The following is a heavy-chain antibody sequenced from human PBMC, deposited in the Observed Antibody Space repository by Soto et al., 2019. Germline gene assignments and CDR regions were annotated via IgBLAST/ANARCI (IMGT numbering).Heavy chain of an antibody. CDR1: GSTVSSYT. Sequence: WCLVATCAAPGSTVSSYTMSWVGQAPGKGLEWVSVISGSGGGTYYADSVKGRFTISRDKSKNTLYLQMNSLRVEDTAVFYCANKAAARPNLYLESWGQGTLVTVAS. CDR3: ANKAAARPNLYLES. D-gene: IGHD6-6*01. CDR2: ISGSGGGT. J-gene: IGHJ4*02. V-gene: IGHV3-23*01.